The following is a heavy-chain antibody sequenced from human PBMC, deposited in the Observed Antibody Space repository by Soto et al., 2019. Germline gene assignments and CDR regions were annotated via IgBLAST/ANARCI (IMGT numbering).Heavy chain of an antibody. V-gene: IGHV2-5*02. Sequence: QITLKESGPTLVKPTQTLTLTCTFSGFSLSTTAEGVGWIRQPPGKALEWLALIYWDDDERYSTSLKSRLTITKDTSKDQVVLTMTNVDPVDTATYYGEPGACSSADCDPKPYLDYWGQGILVTVSS. CDR3: EPGACSSADCDPKPYLDY. D-gene: IGHD2-2*01. J-gene: IGHJ4*02. CDR2: IYWDDDE. CDR1: GFSLSTTAEG.